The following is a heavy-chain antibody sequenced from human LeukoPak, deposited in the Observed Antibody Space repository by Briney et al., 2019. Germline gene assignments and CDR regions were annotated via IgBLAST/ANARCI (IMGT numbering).Heavy chain of an antibody. Sequence: SETLSLTCTVSGGSISSYYWSWIRQPPGKGLEWIGYIYYSGSTNYNPSLKSRVTISVDTSENQFSLKLSSVTAADTAVYYCARLKYYYDSSGYRAEYFQHWGQGTLVTVSS. D-gene: IGHD3-22*01. V-gene: IGHV4-59*01. CDR3: ARLKYYYDSSGYRAEYFQH. J-gene: IGHJ1*01. CDR2: IYYSGST. CDR1: GGSISSYY.